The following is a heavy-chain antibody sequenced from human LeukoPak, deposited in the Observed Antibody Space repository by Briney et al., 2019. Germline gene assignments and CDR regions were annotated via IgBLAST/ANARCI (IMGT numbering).Heavy chain of an antibody. CDR3: ARDPGYYGSGSYYKYPFDY. CDR1: GYTFTSYG. CDR2: ISAYNGST. J-gene: IGHJ4*02. Sequence: GASVKVSCKASGYTFTSYGISWVRQAPGQGLEWMGWISAYNGSTNYAQKLQGRVTMTTDTSTSTAYMELRSLRSDDTAVYYCARDPGYYGSGSYYKYPFDYWGQGTLVTVSS. D-gene: IGHD3-10*01. V-gene: IGHV1-18*01.